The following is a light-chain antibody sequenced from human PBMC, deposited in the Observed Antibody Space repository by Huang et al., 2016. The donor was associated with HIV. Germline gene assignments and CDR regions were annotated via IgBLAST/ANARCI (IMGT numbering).Light chain of an antibody. V-gene: IGKV2-28*01. CDR3: MQALQTPPT. Sequence: DTVMTQSPLSLPVTPGEPASISCRSSQSLLHSNGYNYLDWYLQKPGRSPQRLIHSVANRASGVPDSFSGSGTGTDFTLKISRVEAEDVGVYYCMQALQTPPTFGQGTKVEIK. CDR2: SVA. CDR1: QSLLHSNGYNY. J-gene: IGKJ1*01.